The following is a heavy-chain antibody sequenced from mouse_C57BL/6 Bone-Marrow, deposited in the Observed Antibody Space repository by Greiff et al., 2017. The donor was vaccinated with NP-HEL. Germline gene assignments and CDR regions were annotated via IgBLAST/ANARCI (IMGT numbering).Heavy chain of an antibody. V-gene: IGHV1-64*01. J-gene: IGHJ1*03. CDR3: ARGGAYWYFDV. CDR1: GYTFTSYW. CDR2: IHPNSGST. Sequence: VKLVESGAELVKPGASVKLSCKASGYTFTSYWMHWVKQRPGQGLEWIGMIHPNSGSTNYNEKFKSKATLTVDKSSSTAYMQLSSLTSEDSAVYYCARGGAYWYFDVWGTGTTVTVSS.